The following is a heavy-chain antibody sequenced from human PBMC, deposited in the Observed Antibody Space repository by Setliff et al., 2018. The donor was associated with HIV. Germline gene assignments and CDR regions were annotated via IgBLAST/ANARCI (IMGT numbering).Heavy chain of an antibody. V-gene: IGHV4-4*09. Sequence: TSETLSLTCTVSGGSISSYYWSWIRQPPGKGLEWIGYIYTSGSTNYNPSLKSRVTISVDTSKNQFSLKLSSVTAADTAVYYCASLDGHNSGYFDYWGQGTPVTVSS. J-gene: IGHJ4*02. CDR2: IYTSGST. CDR3: ASLDGHNSGYFDY. D-gene: IGHD3-10*01. CDR1: GGSISSYY.